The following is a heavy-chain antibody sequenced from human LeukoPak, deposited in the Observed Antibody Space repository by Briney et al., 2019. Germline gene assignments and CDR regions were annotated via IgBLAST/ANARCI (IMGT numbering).Heavy chain of an antibody. J-gene: IGHJ6*04. V-gene: IGHV1-69-2*01. D-gene: IGHD3-10*01. Sequence: ASVKVSCKASGYTLSDYNIHWVQYAPGKGLEWMGRIDTEDGETIYAERFQGRVTITADTSTNTAYMELTSLRSDDTAVYYCTTDRVDRSFDVWGKGTAVSVSS. CDR2: IDTEDGET. CDR3: TTDRVDRSFDV. CDR1: GYTLSDYN.